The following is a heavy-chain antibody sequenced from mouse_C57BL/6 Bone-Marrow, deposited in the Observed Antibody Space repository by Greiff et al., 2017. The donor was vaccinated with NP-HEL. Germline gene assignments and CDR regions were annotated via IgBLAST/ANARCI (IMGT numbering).Heavy chain of an antibody. V-gene: IGHV1-47*01. J-gene: IGHJ4*01. CDR1: GYTFTTYP. Sequence: VMLVESGAELVKPGASVKMSCKASGYTFTTYPIEWMKQNHGKSLEWIGNFHPYNDDTKYNEKFKGKATLTVEKSSSTVYLELSRLTSDDSAVYYCARRGYDYGYAMDYWGQGTSVTVSS. D-gene: IGHD2-4*01. CDR2: FHPYNDDT. CDR3: ARRGYDYGYAMDY.